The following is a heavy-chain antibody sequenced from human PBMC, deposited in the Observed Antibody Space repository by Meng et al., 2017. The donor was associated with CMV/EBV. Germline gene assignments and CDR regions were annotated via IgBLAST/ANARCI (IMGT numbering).Heavy chain of an antibody. CDR2: IYSGGST. V-gene: IGHV3-66*02. CDR3: ARARGGRSYYYDSSGYYSASRGGAFDI. CDR1: GFTVSSNY. Sequence: GGSLRLSCAASGFTVSSNYMSWVRQAPGKGLEWVSVIYSGGSTYYADSVKGRFTISRDNSKNTLYLQMNSLRAEDTAVYYCARARGGRSYYYDSSGYYSASRGGAFDIWGQGTMVTVSS. D-gene: IGHD3-22*01. J-gene: IGHJ3*02.